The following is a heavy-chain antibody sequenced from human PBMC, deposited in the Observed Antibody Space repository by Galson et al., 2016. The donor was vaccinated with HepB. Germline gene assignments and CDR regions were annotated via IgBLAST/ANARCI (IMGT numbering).Heavy chain of an antibody. D-gene: IGHD2-8*01. CDR2: IYWDDDT. CDR3: GHQEGVRDFDY. CDR1: GLSLNTRRAA. J-gene: IGHJ4*02. V-gene: IGHV2-5*02. Sequence: PALVNPTQTLTLTCTLSGLSLNTRRAAVGWIRQPPGKSREWLALIYWDDDTRYTPSLERRLTIIKEISKNQVVLTLTDMDPVDTATYYCGHQEGVRDFDYWGQGTLFTVSS.